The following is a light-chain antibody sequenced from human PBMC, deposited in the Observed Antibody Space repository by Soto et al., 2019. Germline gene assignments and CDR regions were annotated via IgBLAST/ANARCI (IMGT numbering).Light chain of an antibody. Sequence: EIVLTQSPGTLSLSPGERATISCRASQSVSSSYLAWYQQKPGQAPRLLIYGASSRATGIPDRFSGSGSGTDFTLTISGLEPEDFAVYYCQQYGSSPRTFGQGTKVDIK. CDR1: QSVSSSY. J-gene: IGKJ1*01. CDR2: GAS. CDR3: QQYGSSPRT. V-gene: IGKV3-20*01.